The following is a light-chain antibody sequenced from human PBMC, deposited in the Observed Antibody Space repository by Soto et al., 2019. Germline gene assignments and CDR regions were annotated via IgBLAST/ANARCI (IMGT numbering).Light chain of an antibody. J-gene: IGKJ3*01. Sequence: EVVLTQSPGTLSLSPGERAILSCRASQSVSSRFLAWYQQKPGRTPRLLIYDASSRATGIPDRFSGSGSGTYFTLTIDRLESENFVVYYCQHYGRSPGLFTFGLRTKVDIK. CDR3: QHYGRSPGLFT. CDR1: QSVSSRF. CDR2: DAS. V-gene: IGKV3-20*01.